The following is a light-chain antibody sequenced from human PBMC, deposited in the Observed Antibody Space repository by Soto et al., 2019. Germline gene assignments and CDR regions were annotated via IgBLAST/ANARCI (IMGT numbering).Light chain of an antibody. J-gene: IGKJ1*01. V-gene: IGKV3-20*01. CDR3: QQYGSSGT. Sequence: EFVLTQAPGALSLSPGERASVSCRASQSVGNNYLAWYQQKPGQAPRLLIYGASNRATGIPDRFSGSGSGTDFTLTISRLEPEDSAVYYCQQYGSSGTFGQGTKVDIK. CDR2: GAS. CDR1: QSVGNNY.